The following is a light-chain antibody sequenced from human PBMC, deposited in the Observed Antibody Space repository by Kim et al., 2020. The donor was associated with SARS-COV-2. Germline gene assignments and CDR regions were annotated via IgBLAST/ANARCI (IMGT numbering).Light chain of an antibody. Sequence: SMPPGKTASITGAGDKLGEKYTCGYQQKQGQSPLLVIYEDSKRPSGIPERFSGSNSGNTATLTISGTQAMDEADYYCQAWDSNPEVFGTGNKVTVL. J-gene: IGLJ1*01. CDR3: QAWDSNPEV. CDR1: KLGEKY. CDR2: EDS. V-gene: IGLV3-1*01.